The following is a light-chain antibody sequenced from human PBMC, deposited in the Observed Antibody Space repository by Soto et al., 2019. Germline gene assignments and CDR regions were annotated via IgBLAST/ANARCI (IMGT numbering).Light chain of an antibody. J-gene: IGKJ1*01. CDR2: DTS. V-gene: IGKV3-11*01. CDR1: QTISSY. CDR3: QQYYSPPWT. Sequence: EIVLTQSPATLSLSPGERATLSCRASQTISSYLAWYQHKPGQAPRLLIYDTSNRATGIPARFSGSGSGTDFTLTISSLQAEDVAVYYCQQYYSPPWTFGQGTKVEIK.